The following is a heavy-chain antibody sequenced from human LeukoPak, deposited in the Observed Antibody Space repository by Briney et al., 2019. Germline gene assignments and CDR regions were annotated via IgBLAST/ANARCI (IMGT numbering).Heavy chain of an antibody. CDR3: ARSATVTTIDY. CDR2: IYPGDSDT. Sequence: GESLKISCKGSGYSFTSYWIGWVRQMPGKGLEWMGIIYPGDSDTRYSPPFQGQVIISADKSISTAYLQWSSLKASDTAMYYCARSATVTTIDYWGQGTLVTVPS. D-gene: IGHD4-17*01. J-gene: IGHJ4*02. V-gene: IGHV5-51*01. CDR1: GYSFTSYW.